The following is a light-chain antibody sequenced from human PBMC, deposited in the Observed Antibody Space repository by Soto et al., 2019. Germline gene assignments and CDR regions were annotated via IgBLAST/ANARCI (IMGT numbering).Light chain of an antibody. CDR3: SSYTTTSTYV. CDR1: SSDVGGYDY. J-gene: IGLJ1*01. Sequence: QSALTQPASVSGSPGQSITISCTGTSSDVGGYDYVSWYQQHPGKAPNFVIYEVTNRPSGVSHRFSGSKSGNTASLTISGLQAEDEADYYCSSYTTTSTYVFGTGTKATVL. CDR2: EVT. V-gene: IGLV2-14*01.